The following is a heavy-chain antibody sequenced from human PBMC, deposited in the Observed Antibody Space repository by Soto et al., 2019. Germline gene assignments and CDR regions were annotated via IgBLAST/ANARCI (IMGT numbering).Heavy chain of an antibody. D-gene: IGHD3-3*01. CDR3: ARGIGGDFGSGYPHTYYRDV. CDR1: GGTFSGYY. V-gene: IGHV4-34*01. Sequence: PSETLSLTCAVYGGTFSGYYWSWIRQPPGKGLEWIGEINHSGSTNYNPSLKSRVTISVDTSKNQFSLKLSSVTAADTAVYYCARGIGGDFGSGYPHTYYRDVGGKGTTVTVFS. J-gene: IGHJ6*03. CDR2: INHSGST.